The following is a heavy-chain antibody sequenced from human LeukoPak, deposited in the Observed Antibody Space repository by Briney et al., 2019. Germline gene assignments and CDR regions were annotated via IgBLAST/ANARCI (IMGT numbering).Heavy chain of an antibody. D-gene: IGHD3-3*01. J-gene: IGHJ5*02. CDR1: GGTFSSYA. Sequence: SVKVSRKASGGTFSSYAISWVRLAPGQGLEWVGRVIPILGIANYAQTFQCRVTITADQSTSTAYMELSSLRSADTAAYYCARDLEGSGYNWFDPWGQGTLVTVSS. V-gene: IGHV1-69*04. CDR2: VIPILGIA. CDR3: ARDLEGSGYNWFDP.